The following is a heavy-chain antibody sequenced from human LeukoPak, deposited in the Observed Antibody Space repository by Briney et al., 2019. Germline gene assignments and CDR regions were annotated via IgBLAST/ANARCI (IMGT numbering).Heavy chain of an antibody. CDR2: ISSSSSYI. V-gene: IGHV3-21*04. CDR1: GFTFSSYS. D-gene: IGHD3-10*01. Sequence: GGSLRPSCAASGFTFSSYSMNWVRQAPGKGLEWVSSISSSSSYIYYADSVKGRFTISRDNSKNTLYLQMNSLRAEDTAVYYCAKTLNSMVRSHYYYYGMDVWGKGTTVTVSS. CDR3: AKTLNSMVRSHYYYYGMDV. J-gene: IGHJ6*04.